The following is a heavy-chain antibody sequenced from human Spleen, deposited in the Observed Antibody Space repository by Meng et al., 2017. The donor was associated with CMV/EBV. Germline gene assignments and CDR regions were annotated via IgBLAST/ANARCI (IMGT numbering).Heavy chain of an antibody. J-gene: IGHJ5*02. D-gene: IGHD4-11*01. V-gene: IGHV3-53*01. CDR3: AKVSINYDWFDP. CDR1: GFTVSSNS. Sequence: GESLKISCAASGFTVSSNSLSWVRQAPGKGLEWVSLIFSDGTTYYADSMKGRFTISRDNSENTLYLKMNSLRAADTAIYYCAKVSINYDWFDPWGQGTLVTVSS. CDR2: IFSDGTT.